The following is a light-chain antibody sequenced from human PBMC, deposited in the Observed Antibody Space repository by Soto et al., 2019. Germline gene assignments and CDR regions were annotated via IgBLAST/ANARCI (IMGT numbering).Light chain of an antibody. J-gene: IGKJ1*01. CDR1: QSVSSK. CDR2: GAS. V-gene: IGKV3-15*01. Sequence: EIVMTQSPATLSVSPGEGATLPCRASQSVSSKLAWYQQKPGQAPRLLIYGASTRATGIPARFSGSGSGTEFTLIISSLQSEDSAVYYCQQYNSWLWTFGQGTKVDI. CDR3: QQYNSWLWT.